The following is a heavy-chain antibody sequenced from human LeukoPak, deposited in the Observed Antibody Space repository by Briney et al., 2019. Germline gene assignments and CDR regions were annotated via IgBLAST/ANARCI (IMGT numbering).Heavy chain of an antibody. CDR3: ARYSSSWSFFDY. J-gene: IGHJ4*02. Sequence: GGSLRLSCAASGFTFSSYAMSWVRQAPGKGLEWVSAISGSGGSTYYADSVKGRFTISRDKSKNTLYLQMNSLRAEDTAVYYCARYSSSWSFFDYWGQGTLVTVSS. CDR1: GFTFSSYA. D-gene: IGHD6-13*01. CDR2: ISGSGGST. V-gene: IGHV3-23*01.